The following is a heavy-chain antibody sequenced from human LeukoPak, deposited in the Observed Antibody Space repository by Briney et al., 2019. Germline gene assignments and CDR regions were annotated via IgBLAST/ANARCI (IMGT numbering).Heavy chain of an antibody. D-gene: IGHD2-15*01. J-gene: IGHJ4*02. CDR2: ISAYNGNT. CDR3: ARNLGYCSGGSCYPYY. V-gene: IGHV1-18*04. Sequence: ASVKVSCKASGYTFTSYGISWVRRAPGQGLEWMGWISAYNGNTNYAQKLQGRVTMTTDTSTSTAYMELRSLRSDDTAVYYCARNLGYCSGGSCYPYYWGQGTLVAVSS. CDR1: GYTFTSYG.